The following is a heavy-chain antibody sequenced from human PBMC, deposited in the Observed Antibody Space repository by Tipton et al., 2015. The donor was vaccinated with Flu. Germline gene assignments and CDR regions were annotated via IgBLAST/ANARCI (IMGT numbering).Heavy chain of an antibody. J-gene: IGHJ4*02. CDR3: ARLSYYDVDLKNFYFDY. D-gene: IGHD3-10*02. CDR2: IHSIGST. V-gene: IGHV4-4*08. Sequence: TLSLTCTVSGVSISSYYWSWVRQPPGKGLEWIAYIHSIGSTNYNPSLKSRITISVDTSKSQFSLMLRSVTAADTAVYYCARLSYYDVDLKNFYFDYWGQGALVTVSS. CDR1: GVSISSYY.